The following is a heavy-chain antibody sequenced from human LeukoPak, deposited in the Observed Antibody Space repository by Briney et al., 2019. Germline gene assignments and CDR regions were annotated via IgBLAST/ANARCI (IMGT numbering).Heavy chain of an antibody. CDR2: IYYSGST. J-gene: IGHJ6*02. CDR1: GGSISSYY. CDR3: ARLKCISTTCPSRYVMDV. D-gene: IGHD2-2*01. Sequence: SETLSLTCSVSGGSISSYYWSWIRQPPGKGLEYIGDIYYSGSTNYNPSLKSRGTISVDTSKDQFSLKLTSVTAADTAVYYCARLKCISTTCPSRYVMDVWGQGTTVTVSS. V-gene: IGHV4-59*01.